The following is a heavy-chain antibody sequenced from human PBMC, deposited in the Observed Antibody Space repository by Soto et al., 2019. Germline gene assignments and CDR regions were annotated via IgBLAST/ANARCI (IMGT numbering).Heavy chain of an antibody. V-gene: IGHV1-18*04. Sequence: ASVKVSCKSSGYIFTSYGISWVRQAPGQGLEWMGWISSYNGNTNYAQKVQDRVTMTTDTSTTTTYMELRSLTPDDTAVYYCERGPRYCSSTGCFSGVTWFDPWGQGTLVTVSS. CDR1: GYIFTSYG. D-gene: IGHD2-2*01. CDR3: ERGPRYCSSTGCFSGVTWFDP. CDR2: ISSYNGNT. J-gene: IGHJ5*02.